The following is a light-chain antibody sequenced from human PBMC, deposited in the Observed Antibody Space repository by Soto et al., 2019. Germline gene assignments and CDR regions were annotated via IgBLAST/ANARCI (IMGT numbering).Light chain of an antibody. CDR3: LLSYGGGGV. Sequence: QAVVTQEPSLTVSPGGTVTLTCGSSTGAVTSGHYPYWFQQKPGQAPRTLIYDTSNKHSWTPARFSGSLLGGKAALSLSGAQPEDEAEYYCLLSYGGGGVFGGGTKSPS. J-gene: IGLJ2*01. V-gene: IGLV7-46*01. CDR1: TGAVTSGHY. CDR2: DTS.